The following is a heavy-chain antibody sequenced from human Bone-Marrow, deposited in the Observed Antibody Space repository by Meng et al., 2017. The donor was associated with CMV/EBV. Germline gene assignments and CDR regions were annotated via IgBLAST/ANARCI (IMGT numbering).Heavy chain of an antibody. J-gene: IGHJ5*02. CDR2: INPNSGGT. V-gene: IGHV1-2*02. Sequence: ASVKVSCKASGYTFTGYYMHWVRQAPGQGLEWMGWINPNSGGTNYAQKFQGRVTMTRDTSISTAYMELSRLRSDDTAVYYCARGLRVNYGSGTFGWFDPWGHGTLVTFSS. CDR1: GYTFTGYY. D-gene: IGHD3-10*01. CDR3: ARGLRVNYGSGTFGWFDP.